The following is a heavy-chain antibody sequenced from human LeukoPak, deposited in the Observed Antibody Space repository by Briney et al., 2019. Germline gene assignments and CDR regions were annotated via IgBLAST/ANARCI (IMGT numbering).Heavy chain of an antibody. Sequence: ASVKVSCKVSGYTLTELSMHWVRQAPGKGLEWMGGFDPEDGETIYAQKFQGRVTMTRDTSISTAYMELSRLRSDDTAVYYCARVPPPYYDFWSGYYYFDYWGQGTLVTVSS. CDR1: GYTLTELS. D-gene: IGHD3-3*01. J-gene: IGHJ4*02. CDR3: ARVPPPYYDFWSGYYYFDY. CDR2: FDPEDGET. V-gene: IGHV1-24*01.